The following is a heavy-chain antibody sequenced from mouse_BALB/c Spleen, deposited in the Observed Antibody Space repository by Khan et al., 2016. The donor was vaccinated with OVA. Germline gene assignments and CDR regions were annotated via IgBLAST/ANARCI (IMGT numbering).Heavy chain of an antibody. D-gene: IGHD2-13*01. CDR1: GFTFSNYA. Sequence: EVQLLETGGGLVKPGGSLKVSCAASGFTFSNYAMSWVRQTPEKRMEWVASISSGGDTYYPDSMKGRFSISRDNARNILYLQMSSLRSEDTAMYYCASDYWFVYWGQGTLVTVSA. CDR2: ISSGGDT. V-gene: IGHV5-6-5*01. J-gene: IGHJ3*01. CDR3: ASDYWFVY.